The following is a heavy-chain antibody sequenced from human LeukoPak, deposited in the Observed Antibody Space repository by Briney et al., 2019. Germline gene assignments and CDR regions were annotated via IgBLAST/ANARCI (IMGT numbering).Heavy chain of an antibody. J-gene: IGHJ4*02. CDR1: EFPFSSYS. D-gene: IGHD6-19*01. Sequence: GGSLRLSCAASEFPFSSYSMNWFRQAPGKGLEWVASITSGSKYIFYADSVKGRFTISRDNAEESLYLQMKSLRADDTGVYYCARDAETVAGLKGFDLWSQGTLVTVSS. CDR2: ITSGSKYI. CDR3: ARDAETVAGLKGFDL. V-gene: IGHV3-21*01.